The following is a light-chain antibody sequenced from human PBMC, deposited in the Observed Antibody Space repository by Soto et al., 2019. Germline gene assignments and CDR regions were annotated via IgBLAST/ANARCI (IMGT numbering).Light chain of an antibody. J-gene: IGLJ2*01. V-gene: IGLV2-14*01. CDR1: SSDVGAYNY. CDR3: SSYTSNSTHVV. Sequence: QSALNQPASVSGSPGQSITISCTGTSSDVGAYNYVSWYQQHPDKAPKLMIYDVSNRPSGVSNRFSGSKSGNTASLTISGLQAEDEGDYYCSSYTSNSTHVVFGGGTKLPVL. CDR2: DVS.